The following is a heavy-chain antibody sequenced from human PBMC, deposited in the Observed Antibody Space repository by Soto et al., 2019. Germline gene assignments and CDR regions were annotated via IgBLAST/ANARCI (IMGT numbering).Heavy chain of an antibody. J-gene: IGHJ3*02. CDR1: GFTFSGSA. V-gene: IGHV3-73*01. Sequence: GGSLRLSCAASGFTFSGSAMHWVRQASGKGLEWVGRIRSKANSYATAYAASVKGRFTISRDDSKNTAYLQMNSLKTEDTAVYYCTRHEWWWQGAFDIWGQGTMVTV. CDR2: IRSKANSYAT. CDR3: TRHEWWWQGAFDI. D-gene: IGHD2-21*01.